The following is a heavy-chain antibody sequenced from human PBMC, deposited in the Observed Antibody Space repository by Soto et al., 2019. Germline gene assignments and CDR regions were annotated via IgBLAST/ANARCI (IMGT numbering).Heavy chain of an antibody. Sequence: GGSMRLSCAAARWSLGNYALSWVRQAPGKGLEWASTISVSDGKTFYADSVNGRFSISRDTSKSTLYLQMNSLRADDTAMYYCARWSYLDYWGQGTRVTVSS. CDR2: ISVSDGKT. CDR1: RWSLGNYA. D-gene: IGHD3-3*01. J-gene: IGHJ4*02. V-gene: IGHV3-23*01. CDR3: ARWSYLDY.